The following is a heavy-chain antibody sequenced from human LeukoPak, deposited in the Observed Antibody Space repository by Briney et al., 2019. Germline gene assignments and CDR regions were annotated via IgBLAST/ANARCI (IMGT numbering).Heavy chain of an antibody. CDR3: ARDFWTPYD. J-gene: IGHJ4*02. Sequence: PGGSLRLSCAASGFTFSYSAINWVRQGPGKGLEWVAYIGTGGNLIVYADSVRGRFTISRDDAQNSVYLQMNSLRVEDTAVYYCARDFWTPYDWGQGTLVTVSS. V-gene: IGHV3-48*01. D-gene: IGHD3/OR15-3a*01. CDR1: GFTFSYSA. CDR2: IGTGGNLI.